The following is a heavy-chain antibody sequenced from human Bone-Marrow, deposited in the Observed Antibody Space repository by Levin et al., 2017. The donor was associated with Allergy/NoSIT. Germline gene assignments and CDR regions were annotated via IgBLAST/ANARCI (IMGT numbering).Heavy chain of an antibody. Sequence: SQTLSLTCTVSGGSIRSGDYYWSWIRQPPGQGLEWIGYFYYSRSTHYNSSLKSRVTISGDTSKNQFSLKLSSVTAADTAVYYCARVDITMIRVQTDYWGQGILVTVSS. CDR3: ARVDITMIRVQTDY. J-gene: IGHJ4*02. CDR2: FYYSRST. CDR1: GGSIRSGDYY. V-gene: IGHV4-30-4*01. D-gene: IGHD3-10*01.